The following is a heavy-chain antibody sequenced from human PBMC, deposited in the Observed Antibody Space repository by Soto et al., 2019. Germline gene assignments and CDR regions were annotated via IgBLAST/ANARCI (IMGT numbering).Heavy chain of an antibody. J-gene: IGHJ4*02. V-gene: IGHV1-69*13. CDR2: IIPIFGTA. D-gene: IGHD2-15*01. Sequence: ASVKVSCKASGGTFSSYAISWVRQAPGQGLEWMGGIIPIFGTANYAQKFQGRVTITADESTSTAYMELSSLRSEDTAVYYCATRDQYCSGGSCNNGVDYWGQGTLVTVSS. CDR1: GGTFSSYA. CDR3: ATRDQYCSGGSCNNGVDY.